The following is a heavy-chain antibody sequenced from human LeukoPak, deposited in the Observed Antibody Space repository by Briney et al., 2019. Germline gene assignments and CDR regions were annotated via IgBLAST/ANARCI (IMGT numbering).Heavy chain of an antibody. D-gene: IGHD6-13*01. CDR1: GFTFSSYV. J-gene: IGHJ4*02. CDR2: ISGSGSST. Sequence: GGSLRLSCAASGFTFSSYVMSWIRQAPGKGLEWLSAISGSGSSTYYAVSVRGRLTVSRDNSKNTLYLQMNRLRAEDTAVYYCAKRGAAADDYWGQGTLVSVSS. CDR3: AKRGAAADDY. V-gene: IGHV3-23*01.